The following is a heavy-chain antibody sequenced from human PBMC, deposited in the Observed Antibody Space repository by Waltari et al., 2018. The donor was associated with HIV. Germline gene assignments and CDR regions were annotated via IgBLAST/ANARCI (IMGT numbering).Heavy chain of an antibody. CDR3: AKQSLQWLASDAFDI. V-gene: IGHV3-23*01. Sequence: AASGFTFSSYAMSWVRQAPGKGLEWVSAISGSGGSTYYVASVKGRFTISRDNSKTPLYLQMNSLSAEDTAVYYCAKQSLQWLASDAFDIWGQGTMVTVSS. D-gene: IGHD6-19*01. CDR2: ISGSGGST. J-gene: IGHJ3*02. CDR1: GFTFSSYA.